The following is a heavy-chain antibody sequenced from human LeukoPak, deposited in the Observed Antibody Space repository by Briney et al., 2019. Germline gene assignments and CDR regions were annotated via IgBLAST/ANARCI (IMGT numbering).Heavy chain of an antibody. V-gene: IGHV4-39*01. CDR2: IYYSGST. CDR1: GGSISSSSYY. Sequence: SETLSLTCTVSGGSISSSSYYWGWIRQPPGKGLEWIGSIYYSGSTYYNPSLKSRVTISVDTSKNQFSLKLSSVTAADTAVYYCVRHAGSYWASAFDIWGQGTMVTVSS. CDR3: VRHAGSYWASAFDI. D-gene: IGHD1-26*01. J-gene: IGHJ3*02.